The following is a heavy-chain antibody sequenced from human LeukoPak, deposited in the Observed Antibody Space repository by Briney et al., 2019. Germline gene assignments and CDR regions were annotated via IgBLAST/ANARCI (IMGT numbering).Heavy chain of an antibody. CDR3: ARDLRVWSVVATTIDY. D-gene: IGHD5-12*01. CDR1: GFTFSSYS. Sequence: PGGSLRLSCAASGFTFSSYSMNWVRQAPGKGLEWVSSISSSSSYIYYADSAKGRFTISRDNAKNSLYLQMNSLRAEDTAVYYCARDLRVWSVVATTIDYWGQGTLVTVSS. J-gene: IGHJ4*02. V-gene: IGHV3-21*01. CDR2: ISSSSSYI.